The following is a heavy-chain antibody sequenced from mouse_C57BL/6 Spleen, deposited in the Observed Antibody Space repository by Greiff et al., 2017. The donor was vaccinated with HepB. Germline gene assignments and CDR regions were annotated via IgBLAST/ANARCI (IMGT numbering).Heavy chain of an antibody. D-gene: IGHD2-1*01. CDR3: ARDGGKSFDY. CDR1: GYTFTSYW. V-gene: IGHV1-69*01. CDR2: IDPSDSYT. Sequence: QVQLKQPGAELVMPGASVKLSCKASGYTFTSYWMHWVKQRPGQGLEWIGEIDPSDSYTNYNQKFKGKSTLTVDKSSSTAYMQLSSLTSEDSAVYYCARDGGKSFDYWGQGTTLTVSS. J-gene: IGHJ2*01.